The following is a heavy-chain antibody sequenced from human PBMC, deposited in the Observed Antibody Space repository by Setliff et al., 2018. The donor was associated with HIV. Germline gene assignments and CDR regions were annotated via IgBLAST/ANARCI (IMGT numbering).Heavy chain of an antibody. J-gene: IGHJ4*02. Sequence: PSETLSLTCTVSGGSISSSSYYWGWIRQPPGKGLEWIGSIYYSGSTYYNPSLKSRVTISVDTSKNQFSLKLSSVTATDTAVYYCARDAGPHYGSGPPLEYWGQGIQVTVSS. CDR2: IYYSGST. V-gene: IGHV4-39*07. CDR1: GGSISSSSYY. CDR3: ARDAGPHYGSGPPLEY. D-gene: IGHD3-10*01.